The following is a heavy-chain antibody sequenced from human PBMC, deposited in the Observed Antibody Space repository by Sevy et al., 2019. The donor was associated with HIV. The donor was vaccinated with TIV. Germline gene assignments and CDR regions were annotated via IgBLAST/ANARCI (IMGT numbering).Heavy chain of an antibody. CDR2: IYSGGST. CDR3: ARVNSGSYYWGMYFDY. J-gene: IGHJ4*02. Sequence: GGSLRLSCAASAFTVSSNYMSWVRQAPGKGLEWVSVIYSGGSTYYADSVKGRFTISRDNTKKTLYLQMNSLRAEDTAVYYCARVNSGSYYWGMYFDYWGQGTLVTVSS. D-gene: IGHD3-10*01. CDR1: AFTVSSNY. V-gene: IGHV3-53*01.